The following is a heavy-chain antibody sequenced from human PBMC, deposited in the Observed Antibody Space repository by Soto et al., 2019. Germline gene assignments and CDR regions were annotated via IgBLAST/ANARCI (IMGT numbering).Heavy chain of an antibody. D-gene: IGHD3-3*01. CDR2: ISYDGSNK. V-gene: IGHV3-30-3*01. CDR3: ARVTSMDYDFWSGYPSLDY. Sequence: PGGSLRLSCAASGFTFSSYAMHRVRQAPGKGLEWVAVISYDGSNKYYADSVKGRFTISRDNSKNTLYLQMNSLRAEDTAVYYCARVTSMDYDFWSGYPSLDYWGQGTLVTVSS. J-gene: IGHJ4*02. CDR1: GFTFSSYA.